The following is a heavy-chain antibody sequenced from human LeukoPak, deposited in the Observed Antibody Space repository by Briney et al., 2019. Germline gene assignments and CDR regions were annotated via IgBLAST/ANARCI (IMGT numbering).Heavy chain of an antibody. D-gene: IGHD3-22*01. CDR3: ARGRDSYDSSGAFDY. J-gene: IGHJ4*02. CDR1: GGSNSRYY. Sequence: SETLSLTCTVSGGSNSRYYWRWIRQPPGKGLEWIGYIYYSGSTNYNPSLKSRVTISVDTSKNQFSLKLRPVTAADTAVYYCARGRDSYDSSGAFDYWGQGTLVTVSS. CDR2: IYYSGST. V-gene: IGHV4-59*01.